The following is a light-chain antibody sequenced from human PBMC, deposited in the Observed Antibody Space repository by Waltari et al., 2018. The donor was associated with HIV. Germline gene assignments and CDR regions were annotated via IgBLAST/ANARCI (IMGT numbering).Light chain of an antibody. V-gene: IGKV1-17*01. CDR1: QGIRND. CDR2: AAS. CDR3: LQHRSYPRT. Sequence: DIQMTQSPSSLSASVGDRVTITCRATQGIRNDLGWSQPKPGKAPETLMYAASSLQSGVPSRFSGSGSGTEFTLTISSLQPEDFATYYGLQHRSYPRTFGQGTKVEFK. J-gene: IGKJ1*01.